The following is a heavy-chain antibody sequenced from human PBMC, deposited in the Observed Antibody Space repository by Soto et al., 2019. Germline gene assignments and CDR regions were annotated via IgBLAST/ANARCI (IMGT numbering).Heavy chain of an antibody. J-gene: IGHJ4*02. Sequence: QVQLVQSGPEVQKPGASLKVSCKASGYTFTASGISWVRQAPGQGLEWMGWTSIYNGHTEYSPKFLGRVVMTTGTSADTAYLDLKSLRPDDAALYYCARWDDYGASDQYHFDQLGQGTLVTVSS. CDR3: ARWDDYGASDQYHFDQ. CDR2: TSIYNGHT. D-gene: IGHD4-17*01. V-gene: IGHV1-18*01. CDR1: GYTFTASG.